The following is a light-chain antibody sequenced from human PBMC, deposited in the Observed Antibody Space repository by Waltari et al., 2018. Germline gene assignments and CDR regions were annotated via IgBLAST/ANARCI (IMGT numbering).Light chain of an antibody. V-gene: IGLV1-51*02. CDR1: SSTVPKNY. Sequence: QSVLTQPPSVSAAPGQRVTISCSGGSSTVPKNYVSWYPQHPRKAPHLLTFEENERPSGIPGRFSGSKSGTSATLDITGLQAGDEADYYCGTWDSSLSGVVFGGGTHLTVL. CDR2: EEN. CDR3: GTWDSSLSGVV. J-gene: IGLJ7*01.